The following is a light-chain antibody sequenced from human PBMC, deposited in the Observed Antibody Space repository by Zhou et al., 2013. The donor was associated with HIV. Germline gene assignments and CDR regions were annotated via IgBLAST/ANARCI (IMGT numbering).Light chain of an antibody. CDR1: QGISSA. V-gene: IGKV1-13*02. J-gene: IGKJ3*01. CDR3: QQFNSYPQRIT. Sequence: AIQLTQSPSSLSASVGDRVTITCRASQGISSALVWYQQKPGKAPKLLIYDASSLESGVPSRFSGSGSGTDFSLTISSLQPEDFATYYCQQFNSYPQRITFGPRDQSRMSN. CDR2: DAS.